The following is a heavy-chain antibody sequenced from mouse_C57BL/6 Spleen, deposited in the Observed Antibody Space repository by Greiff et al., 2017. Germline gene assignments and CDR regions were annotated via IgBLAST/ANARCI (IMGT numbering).Heavy chain of an antibody. CDR2: ITYDGSN. Sequence: EVQVVESGPGLVKPSQSLSLTCSVTGYSFTDGYYWNWSRQFPGNKLEWMGYITYDGSNNYNPALKNRISITRDTSKNQFFLKLNSGTTEDTATCYCARDRDDWGQGTTLTVSS. CDR1: GYSFTDGYY. J-gene: IGHJ2*01. CDR3: ARDRDD. V-gene: IGHV3-6*01.